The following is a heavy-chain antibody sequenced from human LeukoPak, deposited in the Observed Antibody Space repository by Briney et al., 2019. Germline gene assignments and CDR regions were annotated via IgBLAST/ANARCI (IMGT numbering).Heavy chain of an antibody. CDR1: GGSISNGYY. J-gene: IGHJ4*02. Sequence: PSETLSLTCTVSGGSISNGYYWGWIRQPPGKGLEWVGSIYHRGSTYYNPSLRGRVTISLDRSKKKFSLKLTSVTAADTAVYFCARGAEYYAIWRGYAGYSDYWGQGIPVTVSS. CDR2: IYHRGST. V-gene: IGHV4-38-2*02. D-gene: IGHD3-3*01. CDR3: ARGAEYYAIWRGYAGYSDY.